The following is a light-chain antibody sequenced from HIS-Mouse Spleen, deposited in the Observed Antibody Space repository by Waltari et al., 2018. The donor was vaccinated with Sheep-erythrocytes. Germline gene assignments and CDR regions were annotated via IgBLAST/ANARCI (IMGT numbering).Light chain of an antibody. CDR3: GTWDSSLSAGRV. CDR1: SSNIGNTY. J-gene: IGLJ3*02. CDR2: DNN. V-gene: IGLV1-51*01. Sequence: QSVLTQPPSVSAAPGQKVTISCSGSSSNIGNTYVSWYQQLPGTAPKLLIYDNNKRPAGIPDRFSGSKSGTSATLGITGLQTGDEADYYCGTWDSSLSAGRVFGGGTK.